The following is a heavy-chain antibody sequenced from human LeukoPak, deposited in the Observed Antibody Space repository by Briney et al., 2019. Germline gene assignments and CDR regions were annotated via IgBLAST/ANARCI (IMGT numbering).Heavy chain of an antibody. CDR1: GYTFTSYG. CDR2: ISAYNGNT. Sequence: ASVKVSCKASGYTFTSYGISWVRQAPGQGLEWMGWISAYNGNTNYAQKLQGRVTMTTDTSTSTAYMELRSLRSDDTAVYYCARDFATRYYYDSSGYFDYWGQGTLVTVSS. CDR3: ARDFATRYYYDSSGYFDY. J-gene: IGHJ4*02. V-gene: IGHV1-18*01. D-gene: IGHD3-22*01.